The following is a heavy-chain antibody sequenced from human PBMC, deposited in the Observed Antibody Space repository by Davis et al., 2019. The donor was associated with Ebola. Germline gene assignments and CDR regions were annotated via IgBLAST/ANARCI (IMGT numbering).Heavy chain of an antibody. CDR2: IYSGGST. J-gene: IGHJ5*02. V-gene: IGHV3-53*04. CDR3: ARVIYDSSGLHWFDP. D-gene: IGHD3-22*01. Sequence: GESLKISCAASGFTFSNAWMNWVRQAPGKGLEWVSVIYSGGSTYYADSVKGRFTISRHNSKNTLYLQMNSLRAEDTAVYYCARVIYDSSGLHWFDPWGQGTLVTVSS. CDR1: GFTFSNAW.